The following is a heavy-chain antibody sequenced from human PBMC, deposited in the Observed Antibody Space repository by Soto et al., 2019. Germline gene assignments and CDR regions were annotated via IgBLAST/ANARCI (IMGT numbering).Heavy chain of an antibody. CDR2: VYYTGST. CDR3: VRTARQGAVAPPWFDR. CDR1: GASIRSTDYY. D-gene: IGHD2-21*02. V-gene: IGHV4-30-4*01. Sequence: SETRSLTCTVSGASIRSTDYYWSWIRQAPGKGLEWIGYVYYTGSTYYNPSLMSRLTISVDTSKNQFSLKLTSVTAAETALYYCVRTARQGAVAPPWFDRWGQGTQATVSS. J-gene: IGHJ5*02.